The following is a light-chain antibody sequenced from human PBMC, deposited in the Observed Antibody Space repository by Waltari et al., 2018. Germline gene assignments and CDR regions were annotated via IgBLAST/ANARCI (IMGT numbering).Light chain of an antibody. V-gene: IGLV1-51*01. CDR3: GTWDNSLGGFV. J-gene: IGLJ1*01. Sequence: QSVLTQPPSVSAAPGQKDTISCSGSSSNIGSNLVSWYQHLPGTAPKLLIYDDAKRPSRIPDRFSGSKSGTSATLGITGLQTGDEADYYCGTWDNSLGGFVFGTGTKVTGL. CDR1: SSNIGSNL. CDR2: DDA.